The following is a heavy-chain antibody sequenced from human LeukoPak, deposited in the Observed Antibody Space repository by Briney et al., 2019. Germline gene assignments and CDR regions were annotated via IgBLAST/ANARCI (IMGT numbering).Heavy chain of an antibody. CDR2: IYYSGST. Sequence: ASETLSLTCTVSGGSISSGGYYWSWIRQHPGKGLEWIGYIYYSGSTYYNPSLKSRVTISVDTSKNQFSLKLSSVTAADTAVYYCARATYYHDSSGYLFDYWGQGTLVTVSS. J-gene: IGHJ4*02. V-gene: IGHV4-31*03. CDR3: ARATYYHDSSGYLFDY. CDR1: GGSISSGGYY. D-gene: IGHD3-22*01.